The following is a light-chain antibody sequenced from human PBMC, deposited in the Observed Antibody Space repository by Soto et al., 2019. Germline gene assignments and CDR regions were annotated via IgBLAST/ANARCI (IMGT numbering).Light chain of an antibody. CDR3: SSYTSSGV. Sequence: QSALTQPASVSGSPGQSITISCTGTSRDVGHNYVSWYQQHAGKAPKLIIYEVSNRPSGVSTRFSGSKSGNTASLTISGLQAEDEADYYCSSYTSSGVFGGGTKLTVL. CDR2: EVS. J-gene: IGLJ3*02. V-gene: IGLV2-14*01. CDR1: SRDVGHNY.